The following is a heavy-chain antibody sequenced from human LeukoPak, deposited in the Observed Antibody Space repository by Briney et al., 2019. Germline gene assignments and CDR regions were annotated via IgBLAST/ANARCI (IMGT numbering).Heavy chain of an antibody. CDR3: ARSYFDS. V-gene: IGHV4-61*02. J-gene: IGHJ4*02. CDR2: IYSSGST. Sequence: SETLSLTCTVSGGTISSGSYYWSWIRQPAGKGLEWLGRIYSSGSTNYNPSLKSKVTISVDTSKNQFSLKLSSVTAADTAVYYCARSYFDSWGQGTLVTVSS. CDR1: GGTISSGSYY.